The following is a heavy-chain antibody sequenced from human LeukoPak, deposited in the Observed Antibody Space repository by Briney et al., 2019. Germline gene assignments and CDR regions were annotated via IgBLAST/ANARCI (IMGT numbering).Heavy chain of an antibody. J-gene: IGHJ4*02. CDR2: IYYSGST. CDR3: VRDGGPIEY. CDR1: GDSISSYY. Sequence: SETLSLTCTVSGDSISSYYWSWIRQPPGKGLERIGYIYYSGSTNYNPSLKSRVTISVDTSKNQFSLKLTSVTAADTAVYYCVRDGGPIEYWGQGILVTVSS. D-gene: IGHD3-10*01. V-gene: IGHV4-59*01.